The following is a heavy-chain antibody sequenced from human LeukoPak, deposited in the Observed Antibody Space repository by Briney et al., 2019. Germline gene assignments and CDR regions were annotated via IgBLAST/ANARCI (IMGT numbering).Heavy chain of an antibody. J-gene: IGHJ4*02. Sequence: SETLSLTCAVSGVAFSDYYWSWVRQSPRKGLEWIGEINHSGYTNYNPSLKSRVTMSIDTSKNQFSLMLTSVTAADTAVYYCTRAVAGHPDWGQGTLVTVSS. V-gene: IGHV4-34*01. CDR3: TRAVAGHPD. CDR1: GVAFSDYY. CDR2: INHSGYT. D-gene: IGHD6-19*01.